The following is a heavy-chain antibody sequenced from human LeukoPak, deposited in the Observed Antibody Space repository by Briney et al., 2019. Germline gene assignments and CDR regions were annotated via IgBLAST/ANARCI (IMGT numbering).Heavy chain of an antibody. J-gene: IGHJ2*01. CDR3: ARDRDDPPDYWYFDL. V-gene: IGHV1-69*13. CDR1: GYTFTGYY. D-gene: IGHD3-10*01. Sequence: ASVKVSCKASGYTFTGYYMHWVRQAPGQGLEWMGGIIPIFGTANYAQKFQGRVTITADESTSTAYMELSSLRSEDTAVYYCARDRDDPPDYWYFDLWGRGTLVTVSS. CDR2: IIPIFGTA.